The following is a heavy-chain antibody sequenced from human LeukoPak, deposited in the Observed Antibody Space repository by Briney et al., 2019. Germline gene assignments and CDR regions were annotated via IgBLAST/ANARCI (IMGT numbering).Heavy chain of an antibody. Sequence: GGSLRLSCAASGISFSSNAMTWVRQAPGKGLEWVSVITTKGDNTYYADSVKGRFTISRDESKNTLYLQMNSLRAEDTAVYYCAKPLRGGSIYDAFDVWGQGTMVTVSS. J-gene: IGHJ3*01. CDR2: ITTKGDNT. V-gene: IGHV3-23*01. CDR3: AKPLRGGSIYDAFDV. D-gene: IGHD2/OR15-2a*01. CDR1: GISFSSNA.